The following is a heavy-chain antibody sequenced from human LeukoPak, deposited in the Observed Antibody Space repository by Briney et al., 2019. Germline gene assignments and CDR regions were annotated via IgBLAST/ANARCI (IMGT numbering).Heavy chain of an antibody. CDR3: ARGSDSSGWGDYYYGMDV. CDR2: IYYSGST. Sequence: SETLSLTCTVSGGSISSYYWSWIRQPPGKGLEWIGYIYYSGSTNYNPSLKSRVTISVDTSKNQFSLKLSSATAADTAVYYCARGSDSSGWGDYYYGMDVWGQGTTVTVSS. V-gene: IGHV4-59*01. J-gene: IGHJ6*02. D-gene: IGHD6-19*01. CDR1: GGSISSYY.